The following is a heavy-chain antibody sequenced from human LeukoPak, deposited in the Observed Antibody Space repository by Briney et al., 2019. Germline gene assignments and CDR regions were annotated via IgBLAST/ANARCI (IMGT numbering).Heavy chain of an antibody. CDR3: AKIGVTGSWFFDL. CDR2: ISANSVYT. V-gene: IGHV3-23*01. D-gene: IGHD3-3*01. CDR1: GFTLSNHG. J-gene: IGHJ2*01. Sequence: GGSLRLSCVASGFTLSNHGMSWVRQDPGKGLEWVSSISANSVYTYYAASVKGRFTISRDNSKNTLFLQMNNMGAEDTAIYFCAKIGVTGSWFFDLWGRGTLLSVSS.